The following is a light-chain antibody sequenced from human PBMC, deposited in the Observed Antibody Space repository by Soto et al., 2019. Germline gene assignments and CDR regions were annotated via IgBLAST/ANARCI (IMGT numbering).Light chain of an antibody. V-gene: IGLV1-51*01. CDR3: ATWDSSLTGEV. CDR1: SSNIGNNY. Sequence: QSVLTQSPSVSAAPGQQVTISCSGSSSNIGNNYVSWYQQLPGTAPKLLIYDNNKRPSGIPDRFSGSKSGTSATLDITGLQTGDEADYYCATWDSSLTGEVFGGGTKVTVL. J-gene: IGLJ2*01. CDR2: DNN.